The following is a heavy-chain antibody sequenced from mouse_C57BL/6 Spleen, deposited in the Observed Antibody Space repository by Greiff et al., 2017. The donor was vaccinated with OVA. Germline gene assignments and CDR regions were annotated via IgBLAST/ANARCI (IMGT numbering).Heavy chain of an antibody. Sequence: EVQLVESGGGLVKPGGSLKLSCAASGFTFSSYAMSWVRQTPEKRLEWVATISDGGSYTYYPDNVKGRFTISRDNAKNNLYLQMSHLKSEDTAMYSCARAPYYDYDGYYAMDYWGQGTSVTVSS. CDR1: GFTFSSYA. J-gene: IGHJ4*01. V-gene: IGHV5-4*01. D-gene: IGHD2-4*01. CDR3: ARAPYYDYDGYYAMDY. CDR2: ISDGGSYT.